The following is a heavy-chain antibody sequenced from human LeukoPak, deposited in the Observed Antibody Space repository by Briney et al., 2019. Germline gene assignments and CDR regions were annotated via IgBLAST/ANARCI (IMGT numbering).Heavy chain of an antibody. Sequence: SETLSLTCTVSGGSISSGSYYWSWIRQPPGKGLEWIGEINHSGSTNYNPSLKSRVTISVDTSKNQFSLKLSSVTAADTAVYSCARVLSGPLDYWGQGTLVTVSS. CDR2: INHSGST. V-gene: IGHV4-39*07. CDR3: ARVLSGPLDY. J-gene: IGHJ4*02. D-gene: IGHD3-3*01. CDR1: GGSISSGSYY.